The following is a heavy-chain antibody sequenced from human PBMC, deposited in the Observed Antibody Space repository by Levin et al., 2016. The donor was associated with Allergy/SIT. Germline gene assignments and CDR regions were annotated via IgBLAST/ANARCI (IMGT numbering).Heavy chain of an antibody. J-gene: IGHJ4*02. V-gene: IGHV3-23*01. CDR3: AKDPYYDSSGPPYYFDY. CDR1: GFTFSSYA. D-gene: IGHD3-22*01. CDR2: ISGSGGST. Sequence: GESLKISCAASGFTFSSYAMSWVRQAPGKGLEWVSAISGSGGSTYYADSVKGRFTISRDNSKNTLYLQMNSLRAEDTAVYYCAKDPYYDSSGPPYYFDYWGQGTLVTVSS.